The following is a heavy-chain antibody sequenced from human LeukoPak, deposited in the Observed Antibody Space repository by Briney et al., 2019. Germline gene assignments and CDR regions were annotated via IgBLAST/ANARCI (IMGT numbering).Heavy chain of an antibody. J-gene: IGHJ4*02. CDR2: IKQDGSEK. CDR3: ERDKIVGATYFDS. CDR1: GFTFSTYW. Sequence: PGGSLRLSCAASGFTFSTYWMSWVRQAPGKGLEWVANIKQDGSEKYYVDSVKGRFTISREYARNSVYLQMNSLRSEDTAVYYCERDKIVGATYFDSWGEGTLVTVSS. V-gene: IGHV3-7*01. D-gene: IGHD1-26*01.